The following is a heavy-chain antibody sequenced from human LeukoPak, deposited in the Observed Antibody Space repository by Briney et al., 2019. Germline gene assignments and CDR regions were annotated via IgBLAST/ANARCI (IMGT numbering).Heavy chain of an antibody. CDR1: GYTFTTYY. J-gene: IGHJ6*03. Sequence: GASVKVSCKASGYTFTTYYIHWVRQAPGQGLEWMGIINPSGGSTSYAQKFQGRVTMTRDTSTSTVYMELSSLRSEDTAVYYCARGVWFGDRAAPNYYMDVWGKGTTVTISS. V-gene: IGHV1-46*01. CDR2: INPSGGST. D-gene: IGHD3-10*01. CDR3: ARGVWFGDRAAPNYYMDV.